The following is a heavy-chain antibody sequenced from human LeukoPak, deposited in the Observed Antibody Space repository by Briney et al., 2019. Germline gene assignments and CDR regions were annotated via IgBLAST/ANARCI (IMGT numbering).Heavy chain of an antibody. CDR1: GFNFSSYA. J-gene: IGHJ4*02. CDR3: ASGSSGWLY. D-gene: IGHD6-19*01. Sequence: GGSLRLSCAASGFNFSSYAMHWVRQAPGKGLEWVGRIKNKRNTYITEYAASVKGRFTISRDDSKNSLYLQMNSLKTEDTAVYYCASGSSGWLYWGRGTLVTVSS. CDR2: IKNKRNTYIT. V-gene: IGHV3-72*01.